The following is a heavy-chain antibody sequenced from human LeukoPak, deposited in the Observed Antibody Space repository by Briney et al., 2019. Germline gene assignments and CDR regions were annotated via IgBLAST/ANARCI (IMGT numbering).Heavy chain of an antibody. Sequence: GGSLRLSCAASGFTFSRYWMSWVRQAPGKGLEWVANIRQDGSEKYYVDSVKGRFTISRDNAKNSLYLQMNSLRAGDTAVCYCARGGWLPDYWGQGTLVTVSS. J-gene: IGHJ4*02. CDR3: ARGGWLPDY. V-gene: IGHV3-7*01. D-gene: IGHD3-22*01. CDR1: GFTFSRYW. CDR2: IRQDGSEK.